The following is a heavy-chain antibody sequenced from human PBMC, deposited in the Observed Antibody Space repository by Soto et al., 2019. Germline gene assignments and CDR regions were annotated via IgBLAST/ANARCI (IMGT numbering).Heavy chain of an antibody. V-gene: IGHV1-2*02. CDR1: GYNFIDHY. CDR2: VNPNGGGT. J-gene: IGHJ6*02. Sequence: QVQLVQSGAEVKKPGASVKVSCEASGYNFIDHYIHWVRQAPGQGLEWMGWVNPNGGGTNYAQNFQGMVTMTRDTSINTVYMELSRLRSDDTAVYYCARWGSSNMMGGFGGPVYYFGMDVWGQGTTVTVSS. D-gene: IGHD3-16*01. CDR3: ARWGSSNMMGGFGGPVYYFGMDV.